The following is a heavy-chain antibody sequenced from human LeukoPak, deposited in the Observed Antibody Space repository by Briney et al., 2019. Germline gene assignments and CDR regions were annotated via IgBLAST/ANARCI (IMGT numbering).Heavy chain of an antibody. CDR2: IYYSGST. CDR3: ARGPSGYHNT. D-gene: IGHD5-12*01. J-gene: IGHJ4*02. Sequence: SETLSLTCTVSGGSISSSSYYWGWIRQPPGKGLEWIGSIYYSGSTYYNPSLKSRVTISVDTSKNQFSLKLSSVTAADTAVYYCARGPSGYHNTGGQGTLVTVSS. V-gene: IGHV4-39*07. CDR1: GGSISSSSYY.